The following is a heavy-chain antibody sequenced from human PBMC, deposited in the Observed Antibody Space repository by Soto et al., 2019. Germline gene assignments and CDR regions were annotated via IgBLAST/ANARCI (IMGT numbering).Heavy chain of an antibody. CDR1: GFTFGDYA. J-gene: IGHJ4*02. D-gene: IGHD3-22*01. CDR3: AGVHYDSSGIDY. V-gene: IGHV3-49*04. Sequence: GSLRLSCTASGFTFGDYAMSWVRQAPGKGLEWVGFIRSKAYGGTTEYAASVKGRFTISRDDSKNTLYLQMNSLRAEDTAVYYCAGVHYDSSGIDYWGQGTLVTVSS. CDR2: IRSKAYGGTT.